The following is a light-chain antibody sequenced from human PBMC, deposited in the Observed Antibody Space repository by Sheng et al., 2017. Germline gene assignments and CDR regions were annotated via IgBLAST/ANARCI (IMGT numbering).Light chain of an antibody. CDR1: SSDVGGYNF. CDR2: DVT. Sequence: QSALTQPPSASGSPGQSVTISCTGTSSDVGGYNFVSWYQQHPGKAPKLIIYDVTKRPSGVPDRFSGSKSGNTASLTVTGLQAEDEADYYCQSYDSSLSGWVFGGGTKLTVL. V-gene: IGLV2-8*01. CDR3: QSYDSSLSGWV. J-gene: IGLJ3*02.